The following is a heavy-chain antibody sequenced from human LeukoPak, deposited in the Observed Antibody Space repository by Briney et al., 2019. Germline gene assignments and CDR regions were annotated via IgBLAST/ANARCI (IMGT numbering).Heavy chain of an antibody. CDR3: ARVGVAVAGHVGYFDY. V-gene: IGHV4-30-4*01. CDR2: IYYSGST. J-gene: IGHJ4*02. Sequence: SETLSLTCTVSGGSISSGDYYWSWIRQPPGKGLEWIGYIYYSGSTYYNPSLKSRVTISVDTSKNQFSLKLSSVTAADTAAYYCARVGVAVAGHVGYFDYWGQGTLVTVSS. D-gene: IGHD6-19*01. CDR1: GGSISSGDYY.